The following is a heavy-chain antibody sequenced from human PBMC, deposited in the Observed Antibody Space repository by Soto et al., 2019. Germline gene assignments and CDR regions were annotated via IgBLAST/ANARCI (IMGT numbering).Heavy chain of an antibody. CDR2: IIPIFGTA. CDR3: ARPPSSPSWYFDY. Sequence: SVKVSCKASGGTFSSYAISWVRQAPGQGLEWMGGIIPIFGTANYAQKFQGRVTITADKSTSTAYMELSSLRSEDTAVYYCARPPSSPSWYFDYWGQGTLVTVSS. J-gene: IGHJ4*02. V-gene: IGHV1-69*06. CDR1: GGTFSSYA. D-gene: IGHD1-26*01.